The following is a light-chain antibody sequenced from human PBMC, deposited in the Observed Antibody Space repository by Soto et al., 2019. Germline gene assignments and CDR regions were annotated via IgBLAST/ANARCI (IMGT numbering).Light chain of an antibody. J-gene: IGKJ1*01. CDR2: GAS. CDR3: HQYGSSPRT. Sequence: EIVLTHSPGTLSLSPGDRATLSCRASQSVSSNYLAWYQQKPGQAPRLLIYGASIRATGIPDRFSGSGSGTDFTLTIRRLEPEDFAVYFCHQYGSSPRTFGQGTKVEIK. CDR1: QSVSSNY. V-gene: IGKV3-20*01.